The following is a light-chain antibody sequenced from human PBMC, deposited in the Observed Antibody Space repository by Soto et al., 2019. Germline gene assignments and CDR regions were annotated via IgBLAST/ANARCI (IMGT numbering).Light chain of an antibody. V-gene: IGKV3D-15*01. CDR2: DAS. CDR3: QESYSALWGT. Sequence: VMTQSPATLSVSPGERATLSCRASQSVGSSLAWYQQKPGQVPRLLIYDASNRATGVPARFSGSWSVTDFTLTISSLQPEDFATYYCQESYSALWGTCGQGTRWIS. CDR1: QSVGSS. J-gene: IGKJ1*01.